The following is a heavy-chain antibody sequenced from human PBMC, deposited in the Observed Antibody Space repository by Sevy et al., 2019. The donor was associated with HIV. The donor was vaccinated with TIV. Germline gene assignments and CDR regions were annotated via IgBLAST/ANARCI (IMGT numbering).Heavy chain of an antibody. D-gene: IGHD1-20*01. CDR2: ISGSGGST. CDR3: AKGDNWNDAKDY. J-gene: IGHJ4*02. Sequence: GGCLRLSCAASGFTFSSYAMSWVRQAPGKGLEWVSAISGSGGSTYYADSVKGRFTISRDNSKNTLYLQMNSLRAEDTAVYYCAKGDNWNDAKDYWGQGTLVTVSS. V-gene: IGHV3-23*01. CDR1: GFTFSSYA.